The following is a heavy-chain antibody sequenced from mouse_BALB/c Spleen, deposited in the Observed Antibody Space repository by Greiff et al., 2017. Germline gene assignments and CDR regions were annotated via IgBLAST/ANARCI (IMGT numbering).Heavy chain of an antibody. CDR3: ARGGSSYEAMDY. V-gene: IGHV5-6-5*01. CDR2: ISSGGST. D-gene: IGHD1-1*01. CDR1: GFTFSSYA. J-gene: IGHJ4*01. Sequence: EVKVVESGGGLVKPGGSLKLSCAASGFTFSSYAMSWVRQTPEKRLEWVASISSGGSTYYPDSVKGRFTISRDNARNILYLQMSSLRSEDTAMYYCARGGSSYEAMDYWGQGTSVTVSS.